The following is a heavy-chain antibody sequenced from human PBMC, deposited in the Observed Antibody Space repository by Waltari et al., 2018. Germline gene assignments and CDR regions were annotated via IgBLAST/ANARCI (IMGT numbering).Heavy chain of an antibody. CDR2: IIPICGTA. Sequence: QVQLVQSGAEVKKPGSSVKVSYKASGGTFSSYAISWVRQAPGQGLEWMGGIIPICGTANYAKKFQGRVTITADKSTSTAYMELSSLRSEDTAVYYCARGYIIAAAGHYYYYMDVWGKGTTVTVSS. J-gene: IGHJ6*03. CDR3: ARGYIIAAAGHYYYYMDV. CDR1: GGTFSSYA. V-gene: IGHV1-69*14. D-gene: IGHD6-13*01.